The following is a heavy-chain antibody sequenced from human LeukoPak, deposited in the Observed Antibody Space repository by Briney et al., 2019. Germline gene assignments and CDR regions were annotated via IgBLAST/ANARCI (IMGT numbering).Heavy chain of an antibody. CDR1: GFTFRSYA. J-gene: IGHJ5*02. D-gene: IGHD6-6*01. Sequence: TGGSLRLSCAASGFTFRSYAMHWVRQAPGKGLEWVAVISYDGNNKYYADSVKGRFTISRDNSKNTLYLQMNSLRADDTAVYYCARALARLSWFDPWGQGTLVTVSS. V-gene: IGHV3-30*04. CDR2: ISYDGNNK. CDR3: ARALARLSWFDP.